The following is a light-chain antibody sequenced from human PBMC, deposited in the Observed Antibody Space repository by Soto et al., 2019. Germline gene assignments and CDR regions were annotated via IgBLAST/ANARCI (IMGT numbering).Light chain of an antibody. CDR2: DVS. CDR1: SSDVGGYNS. Sequence: QSALTQPASVSGSPGQSITISCTGTSSDVGGYNSVSWYQQHPGKAPKLMIYDVSNRPSGVSNRFSGSKSVNTASLTISGLQAEDEADYYCSSYTTPSTVVFGGGTKLTVL. J-gene: IGLJ2*01. V-gene: IGLV2-14*03. CDR3: SSYTTPSTVV.